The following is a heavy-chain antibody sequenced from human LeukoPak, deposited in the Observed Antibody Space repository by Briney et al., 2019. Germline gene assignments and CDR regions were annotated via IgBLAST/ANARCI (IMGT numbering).Heavy chain of an antibody. D-gene: IGHD3-22*01. CDR2: VSNTGETT. Sequence: GGSLRLSCEASGFSFSSYAMSWVRQAPGKGLEWISAVSNTGETTYCGDSVKGRFTVSRDNSRKIMYLQMNRLGAEDTAVYYCAKSYNYDTSGPKFFQHWGQGTLVTVSS. CDR1: GFSFSSYA. CDR3: AKSYNYDTSGPKFFQH. J-gene: IGHJ1*01. V-gene: IGHV3-23*01.